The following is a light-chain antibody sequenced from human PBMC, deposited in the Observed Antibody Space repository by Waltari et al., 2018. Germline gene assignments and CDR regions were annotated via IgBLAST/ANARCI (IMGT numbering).Light chain of an antibody. J-gene: IGLJ2*01. Sequence: SSELTQDPTVSVALGQTVRITCQGDSLRRYSASWYQQRPGQAPVLVFYGQDNRPAGIPDRFSGSTSGDTATLTITGTQAEDEADYYCHSRDTTSTRLFGGGTRVTV. CDR2: GQD. CDR1: SLRRYS. CDR3: HSRDTTSTRL. V-gene: IGLV3-19*01.